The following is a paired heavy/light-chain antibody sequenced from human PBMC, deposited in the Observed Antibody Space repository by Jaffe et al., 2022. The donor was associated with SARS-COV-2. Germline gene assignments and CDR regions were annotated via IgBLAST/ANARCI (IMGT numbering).Light chain of an antibody. Sequence: EIVLTQSPTTLSLPPGESATLSCRASRNVGRYLAWYQQKPGQAPRLLIYGASYRATGIPARFTGGGSGTDFTLTISSLEPEDFAVYYCQQRTTWPTFGQGTKVEIK. V-gene: IGKV3-11*01. CDR1: RNVGRY. CDR3: QQRTTWPT. J-gene: IGKJ1*01. CDR2: GAS.
Heavy chain of an antibody. J-gene: IGHJ6*03. Sequence: EVQLVESGGGLVQPGGSLRLSCAVSGFTFSSSTMSWVRQAPGKGLEWVSGISDSGDSTYHADSVKGRFTISRDNSKNTLYLQMNSLRVEDTAVYFCARGFGESFSSYYYQYYMDVWGKGTTVTVS. CDR2: ISDSGDST. CDR3: ARGFGESFSSYYYQYYMDV. V-gene: IGHV3-23*04. CDR1: GFTFSSST. D-gene: IGHD3-10*01.